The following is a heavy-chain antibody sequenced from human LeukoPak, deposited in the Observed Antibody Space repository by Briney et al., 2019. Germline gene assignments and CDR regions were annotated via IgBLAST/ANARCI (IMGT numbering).Heavy chain of an antibody. CDR1: GATIKNKF. D-gene: IGHD6-19*01. J-gene: IGHJ4*02. Sequence: SETLSLTCDASGATIKNKFWNWLCQPPGKALEWIGYISYTGTTNYNPSLQSRGTISVDTSKNQISLKQTSITAADTAVYYCARVNLYGSGCDYGGQGTLVTVSS. V-gene: IGHV4-59*01. CDR2: ISYTGTT. CDR3: ARVNLYGSGCDY.